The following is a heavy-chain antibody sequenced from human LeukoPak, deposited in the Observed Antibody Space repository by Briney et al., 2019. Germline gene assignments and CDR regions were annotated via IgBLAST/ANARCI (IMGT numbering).Heavy chain of an antibody. D-gene: IGHD1-26*01. CDR1: GYTFTGYF. J-gene: IGHJ5*02. CDR2: INPNNGGT. CDR3: ARCLHLGSYDGGGWFDP. V-gene: IGHV1-2*02. Sequence: ASVKVSCKASGYTFTGYFIHWVRQAPGQGLEWMGWINPNNGGTNYAQKFQGRVTMTRDTSISTAYMELSRLRSDDTAVYYCARCLHLGSYDGGGWFDPWGQGTLVTVSS.